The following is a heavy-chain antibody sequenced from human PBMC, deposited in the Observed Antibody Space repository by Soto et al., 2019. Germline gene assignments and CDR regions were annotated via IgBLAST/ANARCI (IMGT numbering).Heavy chain of an antibody. J-gene: IGHJ5*02. V-gene: IGHV3-30-3*01. D-gene: IGHD6-13*01. CDR3: ARSAAAGKGWFDP. CDR1: GFTFSSYA. CDR2: ISYDGSNK. Sequence: QVQLVESGGGVVQPGRSLRLSCAASGFTFSSYAMHWVRQAPGKGLEWVAVISYDGSNKYYADSVKGRFTISRDNSKNTLYLQMNSLRAEDTAVYYCARSAAAGKGWFDPWGQGTLVTVSS.